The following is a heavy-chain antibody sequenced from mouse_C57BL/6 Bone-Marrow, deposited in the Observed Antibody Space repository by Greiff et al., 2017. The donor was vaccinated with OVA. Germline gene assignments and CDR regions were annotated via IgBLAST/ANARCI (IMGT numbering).Heavy chain of an antibody. J-gene: IGHJ3*01. CDR3: ARFYYGPLAY. V-gene: IGHV1-18*01. CDR2: INPNNGGT. CDR1: GYTFTDYN. D-gene: IGHD1-1*01. Sequence: EVQLQESGPELVKPGASVKIPCKASGYTFTDYNMDWVKQSHGKSLEWIGDINPNNGGTIYNQKFKGKATLTVDKSSSTAYMELRSLTSEDTAVYYCARFYYGPLAYWGQGTLVTVSA.